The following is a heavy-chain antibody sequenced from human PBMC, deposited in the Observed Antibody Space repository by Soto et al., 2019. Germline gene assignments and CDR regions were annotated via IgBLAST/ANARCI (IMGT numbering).Heavy chain of an antibody. V-gene: IGHV3-53*01. CDR1: GFTVSSNY. CDR3: ARDQMGSSSSPRGY. CDR2: IYSGGST. J-gene: IGHJ4*01. D-gene: IGHD6-13*01. Sequence: PGGSLRLSRAASGFTVSSNYVSWVRQAPGKGLEWVSVIYSGGSTYYADSVKGRFTISRDNSKNTLYLQMNSLRAEDTAVYYCARDQMGSSSSPRGYWGHGTLVTVSS.